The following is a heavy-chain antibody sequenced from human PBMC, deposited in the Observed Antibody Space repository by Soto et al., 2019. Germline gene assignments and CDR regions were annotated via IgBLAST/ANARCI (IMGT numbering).Heavy chain of an antibody. CDR1: GASLNNNDYY. J-gene: IGHJ2*01. CDR2: VYYSGTT. CDR3: ARMSYFYDKWYFDL. V-gene: IGHV4-30-4*01. Sequence: ASETLSLTCTVSGASLNNNDYYWNWIRQTPGKGLEWIGYVYYSGTTDYIPSLKSRLSMSIDKSQNQFTLKLNSVTAADTATYYCARMSYFYDKWYFDLWGRGTLVTVSS. D-gene: IGHD3-22*01.